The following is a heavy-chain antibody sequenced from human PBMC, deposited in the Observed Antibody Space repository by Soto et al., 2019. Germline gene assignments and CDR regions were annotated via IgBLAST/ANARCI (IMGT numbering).Heavy chain of an antibody. Sequence: VVSLRLSCSSSVFTFSSYWMHLVRQAPGKGLVWVSRINSDGSSTSYADSVKGRFTISRDNAKNTLYLQMNSLRAEDTAVYYCRTYDFWSGAAFDIWGQGTMVNVSS. J-gene: IGHJ3*02. CDR2: INSDGSST. V-gene: IGHV3-74*01. D-gene: IGHD3-3*01. CDR1: VFTFSSYW. CDR3: RTYDFWSGAAFDI.